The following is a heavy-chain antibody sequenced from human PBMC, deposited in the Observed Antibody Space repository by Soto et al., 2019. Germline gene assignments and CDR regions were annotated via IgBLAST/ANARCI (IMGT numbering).Heavy chain of an antibody. CDR3: ARVPSP. Sequence: SETLSLTCTVSGGSMSPNYWSWFRQPPGKGLEWIGYIYHSGSTYYNPSLKSRVTISVDRSKNQFSLKLSSVTAADTAVYYCARVPSPWGQGTLVTVSS. CDR1: GGSMSPNY. CDR2: IYHSGST. J-gene: IGHJ5*02. V-gene: IGHV4-30-2*01.